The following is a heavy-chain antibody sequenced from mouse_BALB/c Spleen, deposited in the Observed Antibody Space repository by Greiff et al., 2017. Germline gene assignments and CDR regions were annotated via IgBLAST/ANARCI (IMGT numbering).Heavy chain of an antibody. CDR3: GRGYPFAY. Sequence: EVQLQQSGPELVKPSASVTISCKASGFSFTGYFMNWVHQSHGKSLEWIGRINPYNGDTVYNQMFKGMATLTVDKSSSTTHMEHLNLTSEDSAVYGCGRGYPFAYWGQGTLVTVSA. CDR2: INPYNGDT. D-gene: IGHD1-2*01. J-gene: IGHJ3*01. V-gene: IGHV1-37*01. CDR1: GFSFTGYF.